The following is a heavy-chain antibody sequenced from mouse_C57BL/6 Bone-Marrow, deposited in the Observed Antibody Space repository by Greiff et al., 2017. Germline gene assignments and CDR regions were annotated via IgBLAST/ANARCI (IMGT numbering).Heavy chain of an antibody. Sequence: QVQLQQSGPELVKPGASVKISCKASGYAFSSSWMNWVKQRPGKGLEWIGRIYPGDGDTNYNGKFKGKATLTADKSSSTAYMQLSSLTSEDSAVYFCAPGSSGYFDVCGTGTTVTVSS. J-gene: IGHJ1*03. CDR2: IYPGDGDT. D-gene: IGHD1-1*01. V-gene: IGHV1-82*01. CDR1: GYAFSSSW. CDR3: APGSSGYFDV.